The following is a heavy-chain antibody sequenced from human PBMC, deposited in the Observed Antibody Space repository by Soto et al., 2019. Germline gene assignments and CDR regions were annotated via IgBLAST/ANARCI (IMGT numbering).Heavy chain of an antibody. J-gene: IGHJ3*02. CDR1: GFTFNLYP. Sequence: PGGSLRLSCAASGFTFNLYPMNWFRQAPGKGLEWLSHISTRSDAMYYADSVKGRFTISRDNAQNSLYLQMSGLRVEDTGIYYWVADYRYAFNIWDQRTTVTDS. CDR2: ISTRSDAM. V-gene: IGHV3-48*01. CDR3: VADYRYAFNI. D-gene: IGHD3-16*02.